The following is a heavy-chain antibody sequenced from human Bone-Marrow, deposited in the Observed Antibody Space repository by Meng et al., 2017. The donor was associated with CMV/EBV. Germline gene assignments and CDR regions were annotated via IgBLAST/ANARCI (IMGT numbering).Heavy chain of an antibody. CDR1: GFTFSGYS. CDR2: ISRSSSHI. V-gene: IGHV3-21*01. Sequence: GESLKISCVASGFTFSGYSMNWLRQAPGKGLEWLSSISRSSSHIYYADSAKGRFTISRDNANNSLYLQMNSLRAEDSAVYYCVRDVKYSGYDPYYFDNWGQGALVTVSS. J-gene: IGHJ4*02. CDR3: VRDVKYSGYDPYYFDN. D-gene: IGHD5-12*01.